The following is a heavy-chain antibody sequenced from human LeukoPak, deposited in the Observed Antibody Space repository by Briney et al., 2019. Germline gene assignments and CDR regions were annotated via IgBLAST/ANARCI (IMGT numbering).Heavy chain of an antibody. CDR2: PRNSSVI. V-gene: IGHV3-69-1*01. CDR1: GFTLSDYN. CDR3: ARGDGISH. D-gene: IGHD3-9*01. Sequence: PGGSLRLSCVASGFTLSDYNMNWVRPAPGQGLEWISSPRNSSVIFYGDSVKGRFSVSRDNAKNSLYLQMNSLRVEDTAMYYCARGDGISHWGQGTLVTVSS. J-gene: IGHJ4*02.